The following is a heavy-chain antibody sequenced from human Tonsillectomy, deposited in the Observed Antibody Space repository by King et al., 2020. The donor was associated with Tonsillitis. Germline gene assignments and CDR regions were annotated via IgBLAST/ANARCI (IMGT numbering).Heavy chain of an antibody. D-gene: IGHD1-1*01. CDR1: GFTFHFYA. CDR3: AKAIKWNDDFDY. Sequence: VQLVESGGGLVQPGGSLRLSCAASGFTFHFYAMNCVRQTPGKGLEWVSSISGSGGTTYYADSVKGRFTISRDNSKNTLYLQMNSLRAADTAIYYCAKAIKWNDDFDYWGPGTLVTVSS. V-gene: IGHV3-23*04. J-gene: IGHJ4*02. CDR2: ISGSGGTT.